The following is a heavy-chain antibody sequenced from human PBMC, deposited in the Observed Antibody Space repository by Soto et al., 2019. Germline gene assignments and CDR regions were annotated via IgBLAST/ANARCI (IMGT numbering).Heavy chain of an antibody. CDR1: GYSFTSYW. CDR2: IDPSDSYT. J-gene: IGHJ4*02. CDR3: ARHHWPIAAAGNGNDY. V-gene: IGHV5-10-1*03. D-gene: IGHD6-13*01. Sequence: EVQLVQSGAEVKKPGESLRISCKGSGYSFTSYWISWVRQMPGKGLEWMGRIDPSDSYTNYSPSFQGHVTISADKSISTAYLQWSSLKASDTAMYYCARHHWPIAAAGNGNDYWGQGTLVTVSS.